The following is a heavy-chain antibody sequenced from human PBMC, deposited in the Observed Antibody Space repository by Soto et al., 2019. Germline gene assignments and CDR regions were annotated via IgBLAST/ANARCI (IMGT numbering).Heavy chain of an antibody. J-gene: IGHJ4*02. Sequence: SETLSLTCAVSSGSISSSNWWSWVRQPPGKGLEWIGEIYHSGSTNYNPSLKSRVTISVDTSKNQFSLKVSSVTAADTAVYYCARGDLQRDFWGQGTLVTVSS. V-gene: IGHV4-4*02. CDR3: ARGDLQRDF. CDR2: IYHSGST. CDR1: SGSISSSNW.